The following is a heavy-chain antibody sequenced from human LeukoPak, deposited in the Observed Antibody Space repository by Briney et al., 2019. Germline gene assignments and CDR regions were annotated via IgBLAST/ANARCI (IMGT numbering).Heavy chain of an antibody. Sequence: ASVQVSCKASGYTFTSYYMHWVRQAPGQGLEWMGIINPSGGSTSYAQKFQGRVTITRDTSTSTVYMELSSLRSEDTAVYYCASSDYYYDSSGYYYMGYFDYWGQGTLVTVTS. CDR1: GYTFTSYY. J-gene: IGHJ4*02. CDR2: INPSGGST. D-gene: IGHD3-22*01. CDR3: ASSDYYYDSSGYYYMGYFDY. V-gene: IGHV1-46*01.